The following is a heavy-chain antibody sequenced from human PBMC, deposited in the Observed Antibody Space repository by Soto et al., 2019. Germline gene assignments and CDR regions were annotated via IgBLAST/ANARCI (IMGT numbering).Heavy chain of an antibody. V-gene: IGHV4-34*01. CDR1: GASISRYY. Sequence: SETLSLTCTVSGASISRYYWSWIRQPPGKGLEWIGEINHSGSTNYNPSLKSRVTISVDTSKNQFSLKLSSVTAADTAVYYCARVDIVVVPAAPPYYGMDVWGQGTTVTVSS. D-gene: IGHD2-2*01. CDR2: INHSGST. CDR3: ARVDIVVVPAAPPYYGMDV. J-gene: IGHJ6*02.